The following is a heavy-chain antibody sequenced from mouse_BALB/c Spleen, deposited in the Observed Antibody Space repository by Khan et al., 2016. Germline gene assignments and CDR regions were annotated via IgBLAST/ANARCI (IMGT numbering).Heavy chain of an antibody. CDR1: GFNIKDTY. CDR3: ARYPYDYDVGLAY. V-gene: IGHV14-3*02. CDR2: IDPANGNT. D-gene: IGHD2-4*01. J-gene: IGHJ3*01. Sequence: VQLQQSGAELVKPGASVKLSCTASGFNIKDTYMHWVKQRPEQGLEWIGRIDPANGNTKYDPKFQGKATITADTSSNTAYLQLSSLPSEDTAVYYCARYPYDYDVGLAYWGQGTLVTVSA.